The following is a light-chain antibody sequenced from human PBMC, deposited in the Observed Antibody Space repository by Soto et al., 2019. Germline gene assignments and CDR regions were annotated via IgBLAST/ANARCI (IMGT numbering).Light chain of an antibody. CDR3: CSYAGSSNLYV. CDR1: SSDVGSYNL. Sequence: QSVLTQPASVSGSPGQSITISCTGTSSDVGSYNLVSWYQQHPGKAPKLMIYEGSKRPSGVSNRLSGSKSGNTASLTISGLQAEDEADYYCCSYAGSSNLYVFGTGTKVTVL. V-gene: IGLV2-23*01. CDR2: EGS. J-gene: IGLJ1*01.